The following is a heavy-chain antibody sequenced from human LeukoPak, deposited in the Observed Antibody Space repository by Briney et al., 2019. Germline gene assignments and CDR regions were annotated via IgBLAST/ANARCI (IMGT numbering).Heavy chain of an antibody. V-gene: IGHV1-69*04. D-gene: IGHD2-21*02. Sequence: ASVKVSCKASGGTFSSYAISWVRQAPGQGLEWMGRIIPILGKANYAQKFQGRVTITADKSTSTAYMELSSLRSEDTAVYYCARGPEYCGGDCYSKYEKDDIWGQGTMVTVSS. CDR3: ARGPEYCGGDCYSKYEKDDI. J-gene: IGHJ3*02. CDR1: GGTFSSYA. CDR2: IIPILGKA.